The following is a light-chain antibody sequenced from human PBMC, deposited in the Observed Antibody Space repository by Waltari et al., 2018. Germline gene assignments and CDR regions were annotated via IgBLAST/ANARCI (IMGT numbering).Light chain of an antibody. Sequence: QSVLTQPPSVSGTPGQRVSISCSASSSNIGTQSVDWYQQVPGTAPKLLIYSNNNRPSGVPDRFSGSKAGTSASLAISGLQSEDEADYYCATWDDSLNGLFGGGTKLTVL. CDR3: ATWDDSLNGL. V-gene: IGLV1-44*01. CDR2: SNN. CDR1: SSNIGTQS. J-gene: IGLJ2*01.